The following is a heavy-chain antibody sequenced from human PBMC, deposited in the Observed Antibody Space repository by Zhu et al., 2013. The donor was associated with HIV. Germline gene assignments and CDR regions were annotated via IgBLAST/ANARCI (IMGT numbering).Heavy chain of an antibody. CDR1: GGSFSTYA. CDR3: ARAYYYASGRSDNKFDP. CDR2: IMPMFGTA. J-gene: IGHJ5*02. Sequence: QVQLVQSGAEVKKPGSSVKVSCKSSGGSFSTYAISWVRQAPGQGLEWMGGIMPMFGTATYAQKFQGRLTITADESTSTAYMELSSLSSDDTALYYCARAYYYASGRSDNKFDPWGQGTLVTVSS. D-gene: IGHD3-10*01. V-gene: IGHV1-69*01.